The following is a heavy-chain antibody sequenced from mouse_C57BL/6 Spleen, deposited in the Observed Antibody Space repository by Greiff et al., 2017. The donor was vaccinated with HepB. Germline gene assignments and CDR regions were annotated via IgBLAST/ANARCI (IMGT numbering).Heavy chain of an antibody. CDR2: FYPGSGSI. Sequence: VQVVESGAELVKPGASVKLSCKASGYTFTEYTIHWVKQRSGQGLEWIGWFYPGSGSIKYNEKFKDKATLTADKSSSTVYMELSRLTSEDSAVYFCARHEDDYYGSSYWYFDVWGTGTTVTVSS. D-gene: IGHD1-1*01. CDR3: ARHEDDYYGSSYWYFDV. CDR1: GYTFTEYT. V-gene: IGHV1-62-2*01. J-gene: IGHJ1*03.